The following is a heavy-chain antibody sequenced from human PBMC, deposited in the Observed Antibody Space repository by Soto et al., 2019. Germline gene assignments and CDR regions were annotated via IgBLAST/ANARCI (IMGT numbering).Heavy chain of an antibody. CDR2: IIPIFGTA. D-gene: IGHD3-10*01. J-gene: IGHJ5*02. CDR1: GGTFSSYA. Sequence: QVQLVQSGAEVKKPGSSVKVSCKASGGTFSSYAISWVRQAPGQGLEWMGGIIPIFGTANYAQKFQGRVTITAEEPTSTADRELSSLRPEDTAVYYCARGTRRVGRRVIGGGYWFDPWGQGTLVTVSS. V-gene: IGHV1-69*12. CDR3: ARGTRRVGRRVIGGGYWFDP.